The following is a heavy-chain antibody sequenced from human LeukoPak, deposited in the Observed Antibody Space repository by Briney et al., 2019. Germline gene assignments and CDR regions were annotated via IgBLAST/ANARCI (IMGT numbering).Heavy chain of an antibody. Sequence: GGSLRLSCAASGFTFSSYAMHWVRQAPGKGLEWVAVISYDGSNKYYADSVKGRFTISRDNSKNTLYLQMNSLRAEDTAVYYCARGRFHHDSSGYSSFYHWGQGTLVTVSS. CDR3: ARGRFHHDSSGYSSFYH. D-gene: IGHD3-22*01. CDR1: GFTFSSYA. V-gene: IGHV3-30-3*01. J-gene: IGHJ4*02. CDR2: ISYDGSNK.